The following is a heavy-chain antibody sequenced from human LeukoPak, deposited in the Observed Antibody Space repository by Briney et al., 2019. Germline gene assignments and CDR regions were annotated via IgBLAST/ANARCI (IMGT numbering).Heavy chain of an antibody. D-gene: IGHD2-2*01. J-gene: IGHJ5*02. CDR2: INPSGGST. Sequence: ASVKVSCKASGYTFTSYYMHWVRQAPGQGLEWMGIINPSGGSTSYAQKLQGRVTMTRDTSTSTVYMELSSLRSEDTAVYYCARDLGGSTSSPNWFDPWGQGTLVTVSS. CDR1: GYTFTSYY. CDR3: ARDLGGSTSSPNWFDP. V-gene: IGHV1-46*01.